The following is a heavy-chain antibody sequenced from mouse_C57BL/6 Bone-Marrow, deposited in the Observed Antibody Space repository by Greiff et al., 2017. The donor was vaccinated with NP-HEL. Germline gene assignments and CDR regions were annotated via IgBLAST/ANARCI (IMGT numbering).Heavy chain of an antibody. J-gene: IGHJ1*03. D-gene: IGHD1-1*02. V-gene: IGHV5-2*01. CDR3: ARQGGGLWYFDV. CDR2: NNSDGGST. CDR1: EYEFPSHD. Sequence: EVKLMESGGGLVQPGEFLKLPCESNEYEFPSHDMSWVRKTPEKRLELVAANNSDGGSTYYPDTMERRFSFPRDNTKKTRYLQMSSLRFEDAALYYCARQGGGLWYFDVWGTGTTVTVSS.